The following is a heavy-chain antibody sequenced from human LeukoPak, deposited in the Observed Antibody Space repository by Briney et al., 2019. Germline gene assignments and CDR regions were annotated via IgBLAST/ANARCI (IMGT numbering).Heavy chain of an antibody. Sequence: GGSLRLSCAASGVTFSSYAMSWVRQAPGKGLEWVSGISGSGGSTYYADSVKGRFTISRDNSKNTLYLQMNSLRAEDTAVYFCASQRRHIVAVTAISLDYWGQGTLVTVSS. CDR2: ISGSGGST. CDR1: GVTFSSYA. D-gene: IGHD2-21*02. J-gene: IGHJ4*02. CDR3: ASQRRHIVAVTAISLDY. V-gene: IGHV3-23*01.